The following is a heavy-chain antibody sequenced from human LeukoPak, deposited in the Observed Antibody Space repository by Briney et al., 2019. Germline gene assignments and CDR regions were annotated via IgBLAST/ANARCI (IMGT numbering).Heavy chain of an antibody. CDR2: IRYDGSNK. CDR3: AKDLISGGSGSYFDY. CDR1: GFTFSSYG. V-gene: IGHV3-30*02. Sequence: GGSLRLSCAASGFTFSSYGMHWVRQAPGKGLEWAAFIRYDGSNKYYADSVKGRFTISRDNSKNTLYLQMNSLRAEDTAVYYCAKDLISGGSGSYFDYWGQGTLVTVSS. D-gene: IGHD3-10*01. J-gene: IGHJ4*02.